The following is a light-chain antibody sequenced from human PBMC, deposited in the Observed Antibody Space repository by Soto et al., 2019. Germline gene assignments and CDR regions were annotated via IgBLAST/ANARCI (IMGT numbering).Light chain of an antibody. CDR2: GAS. CDR3: QQFRSFPIT. V-gene: IGKV3-15*01. J-gene: IGKJ5*01. Sequence: EIVMTQSPATLSVSPGERATLSCRASQSVSSNLAWYQQKPGQAPRLLIYGASTRATGIPARFSGSGSETEFTLTISSLQSEDFAVYYCQQFRSFPITFGQGTRLEIK. CDR1: QSVSSN.